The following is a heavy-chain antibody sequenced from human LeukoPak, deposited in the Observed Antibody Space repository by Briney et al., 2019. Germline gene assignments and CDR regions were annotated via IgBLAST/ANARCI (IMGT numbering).Heavy chain of an antibody. Sequence: SETLSLTCTVSGGSISSSSYYWGWIRQPPGKGLEWIGSIYYSGSTYYNPSLKSRVTISVDTSKNQFSLKLSSVTAADTAVYYCARATYYDFWSIDYWGQGTLVTVSS. CDR1: GGSISSSSYY. V-gene: IGHV4-39*07. J-gene: IGHJ4*02. CDR3: ARATYYDFWSIDY. CDR2: IYYSGST. D-gene: IGHD3-3*01.